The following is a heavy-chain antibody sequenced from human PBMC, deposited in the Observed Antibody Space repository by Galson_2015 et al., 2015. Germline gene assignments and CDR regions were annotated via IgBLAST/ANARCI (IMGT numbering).Heavy chain of an antibody. CDR2: MYYTGST. V-gene: IGHV4-39*01. Sequence: SETLSLTCTVSGGSISSSSYLWGWIRQPPGKGLEWIGSMYYTGSTYYNPSLKSRVSISVDTSKTQFSLKLSSVAAADTAVYYCARQVTFVPAPGLNYYHMDVWGKGTTVTVSS. CDR3: ARQVTFVPAPGLNYYHMDV. D-gene: IGHD2-2*01. CDR1: GGSISSSSYL. J-gene: IGHJ6*03.